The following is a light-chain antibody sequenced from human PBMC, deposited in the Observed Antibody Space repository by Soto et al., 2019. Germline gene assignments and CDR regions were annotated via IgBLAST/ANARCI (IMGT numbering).Light chain of an antibody. CDR1: NIGSKS. CDR3: QVWDSSSDHPV. Sequence: SYELTQPPSVSVAPGKTARITCGGNNIGSKSVHWYQQKPGQAPVLVIYYDSDRPSGIPERFSGSNSGNTATLTISRVEAGDEAEYYCQVWDSSSDHPVFGGGTKVTVL. V-gene: IGLV3-21*04. CDR2: YDS. J-gene: IGLJ3*02.